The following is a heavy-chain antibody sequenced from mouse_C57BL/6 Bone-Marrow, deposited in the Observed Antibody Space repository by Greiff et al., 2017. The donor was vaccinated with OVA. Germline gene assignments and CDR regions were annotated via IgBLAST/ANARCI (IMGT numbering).Heavy chain of an antibody. CDR1: GYTFTSYW. J-gene: IGHJ1*03. Sequence: QVQLQQPGAELVRPGSSVKLSCKASGYTFTSYWMEWVKQRPGQGLEWIGNIYPSDSETHYNQKFKDKATLTVDKSSSTAYMQLSSLTSEDSAVYYCARYYYGSRRYFDVWGTGTTVTVSS. CDR3: ARYYYGSRRYFDV. CDR2: IYPSDSET. D-gene: IGHD1-1*01. V-gene: IGHV1-61*01.